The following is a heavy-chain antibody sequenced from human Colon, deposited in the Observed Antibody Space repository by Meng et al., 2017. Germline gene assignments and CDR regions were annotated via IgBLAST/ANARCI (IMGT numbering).Heavy chain of an antibody. J-gene: IGHJ4*02. V-gene: IGHV3-33*01. CDR2: FWYDGVNK. CDR1: GFTFSTYG. D-gene: IGHD1-26*01. Sequence: QVQLVESGGGVVQPGRSLRLSCSAYGFTFSTYGMHWVRQAPGKGLEWVAVFWYDGVNKFYADSVKGRFTISRDNSKSTLYLQMNSLRAEDTAVYYCARETVVGLYDYWGQGTLVTVSS. CDR3: ARETVVGLYDY.